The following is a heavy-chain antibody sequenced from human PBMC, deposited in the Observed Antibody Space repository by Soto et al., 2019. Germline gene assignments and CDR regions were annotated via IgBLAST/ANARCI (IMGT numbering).Heavy chain of an antibody. CDR3: ATTKRYYYGSGSYYFDYYYGMDV. D-gene: IGHD3-10*01. CDR2: IYPGDSDT. V-gene: IGHV5-51*01. Sequence: PGESLKISCKGSGYSFTSYWIGWVRQMPGKGLEWMGIIYPGDSDTRYSPSFQGQVTISADKSISTAYLQWSSLKASDTAMYYCATTKRYYYGSGSYYFDYYYGMDVWGQGTTVTVSS. J-gene: IGHJ6*02. CDR1: GYSFTSYW.